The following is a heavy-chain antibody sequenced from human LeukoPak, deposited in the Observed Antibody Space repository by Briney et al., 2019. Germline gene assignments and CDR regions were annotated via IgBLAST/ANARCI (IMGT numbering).Heavy chain of an antibody. D-gene: IGHD1-1*01. V-gene: IGHV4-34*01. Sequence: LSLTCAVFRGSFXGYYWSWIRQPPGKGLEWIGEINHSGSTNYNPSLKSRVTISVDTSKNQFSLKLSSVTAADTAVYYCASPGRNWNDSSWGQGTLVTVSS. J-gene: IGHJ5*02. CDR1: RGSFXGYY. CDR2: INHSGST. CDR3: ASPGRNWNDSS.